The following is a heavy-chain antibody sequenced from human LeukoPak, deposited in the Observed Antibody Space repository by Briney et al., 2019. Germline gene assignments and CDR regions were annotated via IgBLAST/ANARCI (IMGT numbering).Heavy chain of an antibody. V-gene: IGHV3-64*04. CDR1: GFTFSSYA. Sequence: GGSLRLSCSASGFTFSSYAMHWVRQAPGKGLEYVSAISSNGGSTYYADSVKGRFTISRDNSKNTLFVQMSSLRAEDTAVYYCARGEYYSDTSSYFDYWGQGTLVTVSS. J-gene: IGHJ4*02. CDR3: ARGEYYSDTSSYFDY. D-gene: IGHD3-22*01. CDR2: ISSNGGST.